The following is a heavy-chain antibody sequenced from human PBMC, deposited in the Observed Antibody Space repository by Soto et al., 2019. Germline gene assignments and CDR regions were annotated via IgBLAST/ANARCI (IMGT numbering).Heavy chain of an antibody. V-gene: IGHV3-9*01. CDR2: ISWNSGNI. Sequence: GGSLRLSCAASGFTFDDHAMHWVRQVPGKGLEWVSGISWNSGNIGYADSVKGRFTISRDNAENSLYLQMNSLRVEDTALYYCARDSVYYGDYELNYFDYWGQGTLVTVSS. D-gene: IGHD4-17*01. J-gene: IGHJ4*02. CDR3: ARDSVYYGDYELNYFDY. CDR1: GFTFDDHA.